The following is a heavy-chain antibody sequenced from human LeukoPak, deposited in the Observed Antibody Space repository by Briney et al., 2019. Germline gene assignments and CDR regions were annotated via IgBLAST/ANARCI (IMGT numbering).Heavy chain of an antibody. CDR1: GGSFSGYY. J-gene: IGHJ4*02. CDR3: ARVTYCGGDCYYLDY. D-gene: IGHD2-21*02. Sequence: PSETLSLTCAVYGGSFSGYYWSWIRQPPGKGLEWIGEINHSGSTNYNPSLKSRVTISVDTSKNQFSLKLSSVTAADTAVYYCARVTYCGGDCYYLDYWGQGTLVTVSS. V-gene: IGHV4-34*01. CDR2: INHSGST.